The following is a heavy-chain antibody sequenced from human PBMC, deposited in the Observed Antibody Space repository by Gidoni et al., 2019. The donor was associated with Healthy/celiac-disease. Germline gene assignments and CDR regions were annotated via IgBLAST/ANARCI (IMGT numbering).Heavy chain of an antibody. CDR2: IYHSGST. J-gene: IGHJ6*04. CDR1: GYSISSGYY. V-gene: IGHV4-38-2*02. D-gene: IGHD1-26*01. Sequence: GLVKPSETLSLTCTVSGYSISSGYYWGWIRQPPGKGMEWIGSIYHSGSTYYNPSLKSRVTISVDTSKNQFSLKLSSVTAADTAVYYCARGGGGAPLDVWGKGTTVTVSS. CDR3: ARGGGGAPLDV.